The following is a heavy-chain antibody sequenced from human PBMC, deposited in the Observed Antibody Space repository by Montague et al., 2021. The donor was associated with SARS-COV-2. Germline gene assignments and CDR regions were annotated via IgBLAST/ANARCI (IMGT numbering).Heavy chain of an antibody. V-gene: IGHV4-39*02. Sequence: SETLSLTCTVSGGSITIYNHYWTWIRQPPGKGLEWIGSIYYSGSTHYNPSLESRVTMSADTSKYQFFLRVTSVTAADTAVYYCARGKRLPGNYYFDYWGQGFLVTVSS. CDR2: IYYSGST. CDR3: ARGKRLPGNYYFDY. J-gene: IGHJ4*02. CDR1: GGSITIYNHY. D-gene: IGHD6-25*01.